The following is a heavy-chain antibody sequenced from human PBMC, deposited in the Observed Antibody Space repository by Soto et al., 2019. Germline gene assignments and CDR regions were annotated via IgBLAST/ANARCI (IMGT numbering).Heavy chain of an antibody. V-gene: IGHV3-23*01. CDR2: ISGSGGST. CDR1: GFTFSSYA. CDR3: AKDYYGSGSHDDY. Sequence: EVQLLESGGGLVQPGGSLRLSCAASGFTFSSYAMSWVRQAPGKGLEWVSAISGSGGSTYYADSVKGRFTISRDNSKNTLYLQMNSLRAVYTAVYYCAKDYYGSGSHDDYWGQGTLVTVSS. J-gene: IGHJ4*02. D-gene: IGHD3-10*01.